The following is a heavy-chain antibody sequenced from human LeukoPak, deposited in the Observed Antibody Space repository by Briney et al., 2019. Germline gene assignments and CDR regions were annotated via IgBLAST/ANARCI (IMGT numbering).Heavy chain of an antibody. V-gene: IGHV4-59*01. J-gene: IGHJ4*02. CDR2: IYYSGST. Sequence: SETLSLTCTVSGGSISSYYWSWIRQPPGKGLEWIGYIYYSGSTNYNPSLKSRVTISVDTSKNQFSLKLSSVTAADTAVYYCARGGGTTYFDYWGQGILVTVSS. CDR1: GGSISSYY. D-gene: IGHD1-1*01. CDR3: ARGGGTTYFDY.